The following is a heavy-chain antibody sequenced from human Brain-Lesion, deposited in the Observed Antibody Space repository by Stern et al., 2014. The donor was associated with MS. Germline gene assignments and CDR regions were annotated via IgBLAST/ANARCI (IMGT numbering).Heavy chain of an antibody. J-gene: IGHJ5*02. D-gene: IGHD3-10*01. Sequence: VQLVESGPGLVKPSETLSLICTVSGGSISSSSDYWGWIRQPPGKGLEWIGNIYYSGRTYYNPSLKSRVTISVDTSKNHFPLTLPSVTAADTAVYYCARHLFGGMYYNWFDPWGQGTLVTVSS. CDR3: ARHLFGGMYYNWFDP. CDR1: GGSISSSSDY. V-gene: IGHV4-39*01. CDR2: IYYSGRT.